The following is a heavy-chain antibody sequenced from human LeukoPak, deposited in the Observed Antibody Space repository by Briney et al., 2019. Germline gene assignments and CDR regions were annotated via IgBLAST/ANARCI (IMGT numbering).Heavy chain of an antibody. V-gene: IGHV3-23*01. CDR2: ISGSGGST. Sequence: TGGSLRLSCAASGFTFSSYWMSWVRQAPGKGLEWVSAISGSGGSTYYADSVKGRFTISRDNSKNTLYLQMNSLRAEDTAVYYCAKPAGIGYCSSTSCPDYWGQGTLVTVSS. CDR3: AKPAGIGYCSSTSCPDY. D-gene: IGHD2-2*03. J-gene: IGHJ4*02. CDR1: GFTFSSYW.